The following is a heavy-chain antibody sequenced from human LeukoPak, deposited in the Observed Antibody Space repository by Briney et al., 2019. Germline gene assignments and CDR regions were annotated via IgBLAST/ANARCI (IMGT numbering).Heavy chain of an antibody. CDR1: GFTFTGHW. J-gene: IGHJ4*02. Sequence: GGSLRLSCAASGFTFTGHWMAWVRQAPGKGLEWVANMNQDGSEKYYVDSVKGRFTISRDNAKASVYLQMNSLRAEDTAVYYCARDLRGVFDFWGQGTLVTVAS. D-gene: IGHD3-10*01. CDR2: MNQDGSEK. V-gene: IGHV3-7*01. CDR3: ARDLRGVFDF.